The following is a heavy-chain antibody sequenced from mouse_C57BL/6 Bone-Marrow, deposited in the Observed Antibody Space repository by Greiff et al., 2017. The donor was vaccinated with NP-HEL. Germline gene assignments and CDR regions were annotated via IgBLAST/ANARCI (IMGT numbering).Heavy chain of an antibody. J-gene: IGHJ2*01. D-gene: IGHD2-4*01. Sequence: EVQLQQSGAELASPGASVTLSCKASGYTFTDHIMNWVKKRPGQGLEWIGRIDPEDGETKYAPKFQGKATITADTSSNTAYLQLSSLTSEDTAVYYCARWDYEDYWGQGTTLTVSS. CDR1: GYTFTDHI. CDR2: IDPEDGET. V-gene: IGHV14-2*01. CDR3: ARWDYEDY.